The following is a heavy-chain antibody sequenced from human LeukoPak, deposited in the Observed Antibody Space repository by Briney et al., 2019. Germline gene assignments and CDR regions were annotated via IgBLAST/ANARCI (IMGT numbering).Heavy chain of an antibody. D-gene: IGHD3-9*01. J-gene: IGHJ4*02. CDR2: IKQDGREK. CDR3: ARQPTIAYYSDY. V-gene: IGHV3-7*01. Sequence: ETLPLTCAVYGGSFSGYYWSWVRQVSGKGLEWVANIKQDGREKYYVDSVKGRFTISRDNAKNSLYLQMSSLRADDTAVYYCARQPTIAYYSDYWGQGTLVTVSS. CDR1: GGSFSGYY.